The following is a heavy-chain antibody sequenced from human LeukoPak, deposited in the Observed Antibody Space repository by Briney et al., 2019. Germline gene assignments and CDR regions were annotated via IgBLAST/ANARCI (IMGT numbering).Heavy chain of an antibody. Sequence: GASVKVSCTASGGTFSSYAISWVRQAPGQGLEWMGRIIPILGIANYAQKFQGRVTITADKSTSTAYMELSSLRSEDTAVYYCARDSPAVRSSDYYGMDVWGQGTTVTVSS. V-gene: IGHV1-69*04. CDR1: GGTFSSYA. CDR2: IIPILGIA. D-gene: IGHD2-2*01. CDR3: ARDSPAVRSSDYYGMDV. J-gene: IGHJ6*02.